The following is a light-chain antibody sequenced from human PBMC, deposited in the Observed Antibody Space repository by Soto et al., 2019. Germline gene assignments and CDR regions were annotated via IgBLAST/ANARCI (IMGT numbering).Light chain of an antibody. V-gene: IGLV2-11*01. CDR3: SAYTHSNTVI. CDR2: DVS. CDR1: SSDVGGYNY. Sequence: QSALTQPRSVSGSPGQSVTISCTGTSSDVGGYNYVSWYQQHPGKAPKLMIYDVSKRPSGVPDRFSGSKSGNTASLTISGLQAEDEADYYCSAYTHSNTVIFGGGTKLTVL. J-gene: IGLJ2*01.